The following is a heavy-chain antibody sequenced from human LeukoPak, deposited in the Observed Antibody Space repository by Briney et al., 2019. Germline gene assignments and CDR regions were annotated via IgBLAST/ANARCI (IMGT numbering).Heavy chain of an antibody. CDR1: GFTFSSYW. CDR2: IKQDGSEK. CDR3: ARVPTIGAGRLFFVN. D-gene: IGHD6-6*01. J-gene: IGHJ4*02. Sequence: GGSLRLSCAASGFTFSSYWMSWVRQAPGKGLEWVANIKQDGSEKYYVDSVKGRFTISRDNAKNSLYLQMNSLRAEDTAVYYCARVPTIGAGRLFFVNWGQGTLVTVSS. V-gene: IGHV3-7*01.